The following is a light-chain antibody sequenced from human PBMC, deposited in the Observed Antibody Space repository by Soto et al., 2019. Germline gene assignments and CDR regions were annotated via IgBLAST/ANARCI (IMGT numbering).Light chain of an antibody. Sequence: DIQMTQSPSTLSASVGDRATITCRASQSISSWLAWYQQKPGKAPKLLIYKASTLESAVPSRFGGSGSGTEFTLTISSLQPDDFATYYCQQYHTYSTFGQGTKVDIK. J-gene: IGKJ1*01. V-gene: IGKV1-5*03. CDR2: KAS. CDR3: QQYHTYST. CDR1: QSISSW.